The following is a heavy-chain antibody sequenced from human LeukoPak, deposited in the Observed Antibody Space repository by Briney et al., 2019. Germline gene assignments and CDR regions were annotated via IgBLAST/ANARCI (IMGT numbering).Heavy chain of an antibody. CDR2: ISYDGSNK. CDR3: AKSVLNLKLCSDY. J-gene: IGHJ4*02. V-gene: IGHV3-30*18. D-gene: IGHD3-10*02. CDR1: GFTFSTYG. Sequence: GGSLRLSCAASGFTFSTYGIHWVRQAPGKGLEWVAVISYDGSNKYYADSVKGRFTISRDNSKNTLYLQMNSLRAEDTAVYYCAKSVLNLKLCSDYWGQGTLVTVSS.